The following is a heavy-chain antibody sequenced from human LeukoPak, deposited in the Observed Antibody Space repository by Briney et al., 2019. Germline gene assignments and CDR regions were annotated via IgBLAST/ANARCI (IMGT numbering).Heavy chain of an antibody. Sequence: PGGSLRLSCAASGFTFSSYSMNWVRQAPGKGLEWVSYISSSSSTIYYADSVKGRFTISRDRSRTTLFLQMNSLRAEDTAVYYCAKGGISLVRGSFDYWGQGTLVTVSS. CDR2: ISSSSSTI. V-gene: IGHV3-48*01. D-gene: IGHD3-10*01. CDR1: GFTFSSYS. J-gene: IGHJ4*02. CDR3: AKGGISLVRGSFDY.